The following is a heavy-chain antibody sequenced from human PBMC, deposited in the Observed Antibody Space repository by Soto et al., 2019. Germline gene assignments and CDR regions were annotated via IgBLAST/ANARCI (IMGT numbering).Heavy chain of an antibody. CDR1: GGSINNYY. J-gene: IGHJ4*02. CDR3: ARRQDWNYLFDN. CDR2: SYYSGTT. D-gene: IGHD1-7*01. V-gene: IGHV4-59*01. Sequence: SETLSLTCTVSGGSINNYYWSWIRQSPGRGLGWIGCSYYSGTTNYNPSLSSRVTISIGASKTQFSLRLRSVTAADTAVYYCARRQDWNYLFDNWGPGILVTVSS.